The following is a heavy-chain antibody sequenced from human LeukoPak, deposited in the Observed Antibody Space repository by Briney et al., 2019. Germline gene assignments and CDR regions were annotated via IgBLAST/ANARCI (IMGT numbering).Heavy chain of an antibody. CDR2: IYYSGST. CDR3: GRSANLGYYYMDV. V-gene: IGHV4-39*07. CDR1: GFTFSSYS. Sequence: GSLRLSCAASGFTFSSYSMNWVRQAPGKGLEWIGSIYYSGSTYYNPSLKSRVTISVDTSKNQFSLKLSSVTAADTAVYYCGRSANLGYYYMDVWGKGTMVTVSS. D-gene: IGHD2-15*01. J-gene: IGHJ6*03.